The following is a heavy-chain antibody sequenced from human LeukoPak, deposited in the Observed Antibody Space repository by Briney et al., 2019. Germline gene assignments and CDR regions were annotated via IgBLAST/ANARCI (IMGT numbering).Heavy chain of an antibody. CDR1: GFTFSSFA. CDR3: ARDGFGTGSN. V-gene: IGHV3-23*01. D-gene: IGHD3-16*01. J-gene: IGHJ4*02. Sequence: PGGSLRLSCAASGFTFSSFAINWVRQAPGKGLEWVSVITGSGSGADYADSVKGRFTISRDNSQNTVHLQMNSLRAEDTAVYYCARDGFGTGSNWGQGTLVTVSS. CDR2: ITGSGSGA.